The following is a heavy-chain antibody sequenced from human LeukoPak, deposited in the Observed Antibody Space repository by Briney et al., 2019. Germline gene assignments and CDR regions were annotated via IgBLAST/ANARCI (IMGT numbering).Heavy chain of an antibody. CDR2: IYYSGST. CDR3: ARRYDFWSGYYSYFDY. D-gene: IGHD3-3*01. J-gene: IGHJ4*02. V-gene: IGHV4-39*01. Sequence: SETLSLTCTVSGGSISSSSYYWGWIRQPPGKGLEWIGSIYYSGSTYYNPSLKGRVTISVNTSKNQFSLKLSSVTAADTAVYYCARRYDFWSGYYSYFDYWGQGTLVTVSS. CDR1: GGSISSSSYY.